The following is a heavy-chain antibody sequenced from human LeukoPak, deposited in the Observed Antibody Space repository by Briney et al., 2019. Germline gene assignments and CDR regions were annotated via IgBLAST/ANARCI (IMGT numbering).Heavy chain of an antibody. J-gene: IGHJ5*02. CDR2: VYYSGST. CDR1: GGSISSYY. Sequence: SETLSLTCTVSGGSISSYYWSWIRQPPGEGLEWIGYVYYSGSTNYNPSLKSRVTISVDTSKNQFSLKLSSVTAADTAVYYCAFITTANNWFDPWGQGTLVTVSS. V-gene: IGHV4-59*12. CDR3: AFITTANNWFDP. D-gene: IGHD3-22*01.